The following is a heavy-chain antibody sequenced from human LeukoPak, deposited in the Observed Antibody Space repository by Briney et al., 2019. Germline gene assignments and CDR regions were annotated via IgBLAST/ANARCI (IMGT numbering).Heavy chain of an antibody. D-gene: IGHD6-19*01. CDR2: INHSGST. CDR1: GGSVSGYF. J-gene: IGHJ4*02. CDR3: ARLAAVAGTDY. V-gene: IGHV4-34*01. Sequence: SETLSLTCAVYGGSVSGYFWSWIRQPPGKGLEWIGEINHSGSTNYNPSLKSRVTISVDTSKNQFSLKLSSVTAADTAVYYCARLAAVAGTDYWGQGTLVTVSS.